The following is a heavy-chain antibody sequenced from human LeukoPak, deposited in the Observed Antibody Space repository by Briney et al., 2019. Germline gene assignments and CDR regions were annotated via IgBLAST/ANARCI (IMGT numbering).Heavy chain of an antibody. J-gene: IGHJ4*02. CDR2: IKHDGSEK. Sequence: GGSLRLSCEVSGLTFKNYWMTWVRQAPGKGPEWVANIKHDGSEKYYVDPVKGRFTISRDNAKNSLFLEMNSLSAEDTAVYYCARSSYYDTSGYYDYWGQGALVTVSS. V-gene: IGHV3-7*01. D-gene: IGHD3-22*01. CDR1: GLTFKNYW. CDR3: ARSSYYDTSGYYDY.